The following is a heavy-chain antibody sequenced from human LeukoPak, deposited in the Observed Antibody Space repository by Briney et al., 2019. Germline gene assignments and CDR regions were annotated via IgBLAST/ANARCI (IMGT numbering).Heavy chain of an antibody. CDR2: INPNSGGT. Sequence: GASVKVSCKASGYTFTIYYMHWVRQAPGQGLEWMGWINPNSGGTNYAQRFQGRVTMTRDTSISTAYMELSRLRSDDTAVYYCARPQVPYSSSSPWFDPWGQGTLVTVSS. D-gene: IGHD6-13*01. CDR1: GYTFTIYY. J-gene: IGHJ5*02. V-gene: IGHV1-2*02. CDR3: ARPQVPYSSSSPWFDP.